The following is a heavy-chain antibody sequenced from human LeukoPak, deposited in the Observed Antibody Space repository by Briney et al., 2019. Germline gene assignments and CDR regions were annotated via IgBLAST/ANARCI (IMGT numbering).Heavy chain of an antibody. CDR2: MKQDGGEK. CDR1: GFIFSNYW. Sequence: PGGSLRLSCAASGFIFSNYWMTWVRQAPGKGLEWVANMKQDGGEKNYVDSVKGRFTISRDNARDSLYLQMKSLRAEDTAVYYCATRKLGNDYWGQGTLVTVSS. J-gene: IGHJ4*02. V-gene: IGHV3-7*01. D-gene: IGHD7-27*01. CDR3: ATRKLGNDY.